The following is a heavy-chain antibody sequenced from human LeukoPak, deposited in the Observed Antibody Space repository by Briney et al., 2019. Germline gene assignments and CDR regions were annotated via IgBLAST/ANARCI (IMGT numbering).Heavy chain of an antibody. D-gene: IGHD1-26*01. CDR3: ARVVGSYLFDY. CDR2: INHSGGT. J-gene: IGHJ4*02. V-gene: IGHV4-34*01. CDR1: GGSFSGYY. Sequence: PSETLSLTCAVYGGSFSGYYWSWIRQPPGKGLEWIGEINHSGGTNYNPSLKSRVTISVDTSKNQFSLKLSSVTAADTAVYYCARVVGSYLFDYWGQGTLVTVSS.